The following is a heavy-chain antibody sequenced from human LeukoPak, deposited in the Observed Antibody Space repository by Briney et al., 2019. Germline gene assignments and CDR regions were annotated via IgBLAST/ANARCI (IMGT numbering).Heavy chain of an antibody. CDR3: ARGGPVKYIAVAGTGFEFDP. V-gene: IGHV4-59*01. Sequence: PSETLSLTCTVSGGSISTYYWSWIRQPPGKGLEWIGYIYYSGSTNYNPSLKSRVTISVDTSKNQFSLKLSSVTAADTAVYYCARGGPVKYIAVAGTGFEFDPWGQGTLVTVSS. CDR2: IYYSGST. D-gene: IGHD6-19*01. J-gene: IGHJ5*02. CDR1: GGSISTYY.